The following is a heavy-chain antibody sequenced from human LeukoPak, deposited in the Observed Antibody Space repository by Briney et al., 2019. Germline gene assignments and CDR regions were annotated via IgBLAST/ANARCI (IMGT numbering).Heavy chain of an antibody. CDR1: GFTLSSYW. D-gene: IGHD6-13*01. V-gene: IGHV3-7*01. CDR3: ARDDGGFSSIWYDALDI. J-gene: IGHJ3*02. CDR2: IKQDGSEK. Sequence: GGSLRLSCAASGFTLSSYWMTWVRQAPGKGLEWVANIKQDGSEKNYVDSVEGRFTISRDNAKNSLYLQMNSLRAEDTAVYYCARDDGGFSSIWYDALDIWGQGTTVTVSS.